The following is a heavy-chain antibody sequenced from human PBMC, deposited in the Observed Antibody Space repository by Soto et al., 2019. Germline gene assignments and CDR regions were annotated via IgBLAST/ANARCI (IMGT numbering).Heavy chain of an antibody. CDR3: APWFGAFDY. CDR2: ISYDGSNK. J-gene: IGHJ4*02. Sequence: QVPLVESGGGVVQPGRSLRLSCAASGFTCSSYGMHGVRLAPGKGLEWVAVISYDGSNKYYADSVKGRFTISRDNSKNTLYLQMNSLRAEDTAVYYCAPWFGAFDYWGQGTLVTVSS. V-gene: IGHV3-30*03. D-gene: IGHD3-10*01. CDR1: GFTCSSYG.